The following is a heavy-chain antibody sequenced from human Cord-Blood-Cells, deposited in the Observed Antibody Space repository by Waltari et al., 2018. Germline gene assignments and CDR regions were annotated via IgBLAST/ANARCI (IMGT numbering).Heavy chain of an antibody. V-gene: IGHV1-2*02. Sequence: QVQLVQSGAEVKKPGASVKVSCKASGYTFTGYYMHWVRQAPGQGLEWMGWINPNSGGTNYAQKFQGRVTMTRDTSISTAHMELSRLRSDDTAVYYCARCKVVAAAGRYWFDPWGQGTLVTVSS. CDR1: GYTFTGYY. CDR2: INPNSGGT. J-gene: IGHJ5*02. D-gene: IGHD6-13*01. CDR3: ARCKVVAAAGRYWFDP.